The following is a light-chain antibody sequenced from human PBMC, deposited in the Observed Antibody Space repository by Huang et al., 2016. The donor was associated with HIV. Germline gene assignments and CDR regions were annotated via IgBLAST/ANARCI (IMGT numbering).Light chain of an antibody. Sequence: AIQLTQSPSSLSASVGDRVTITCRASQGISSALAWYQQKPGKPPKLLIYDASSVEGGVPSRFSGSGSGTDFTLTISSRQPEDFATYYCQQFNNYPLTFGGGTKVEIK. J-gene: IGKJ4*01. CDR2: DAS. V-gene: IGKV1D-13*01. CDR1: QGISSA. CDR3: QQFNNYPLT.